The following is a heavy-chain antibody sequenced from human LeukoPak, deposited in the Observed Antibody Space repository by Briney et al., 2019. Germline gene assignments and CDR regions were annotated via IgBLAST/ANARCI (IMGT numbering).Heavy chain of an antibody. Sequence: PSETLSLTCTVSGGSISSYYWSWIRQPPGKGLEWIGYIYYSGSTNYNPSLKSRVTISVDTSKNQFSLKLSSVTAADTAVYYCARGGGTIFGVVTIPVDWFDPWGQGTLVTVSS. CDR1: GGSISSYY. D-gene: IGHD3-3*01. V-gene: IGHV4-59*01. CDR2: IYYSGST. CDR3: ARGGGTIFGVVTIPVDWFDP. J-gene: IGHJ5*02.